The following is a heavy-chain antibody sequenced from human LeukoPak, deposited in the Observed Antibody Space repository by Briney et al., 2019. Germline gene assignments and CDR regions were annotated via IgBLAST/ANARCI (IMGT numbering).Heavy chain of an antibody. D-gene: IGHD3-22*01. V-gene: IGHV4-34*01. CDR2: INHSGST. Sequence: SETLSLTCAVYGGSFSDYYWTWIRQPPGKGLECIGEINHSGSTNYNPSLKSRVTMSVDTSKNQFSLKLSSVTAADTAVYHCARSFDYDSRGYYLNYWGQGTLITVSS. J-gene: IGHJ4*02. CDR1: GGSFSDYY. CDR3: ARSFDYDSRGYYLNY.